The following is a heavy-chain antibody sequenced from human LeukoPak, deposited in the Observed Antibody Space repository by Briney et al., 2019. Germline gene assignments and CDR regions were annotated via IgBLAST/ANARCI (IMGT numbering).Heavy chain of an antibody. CDR1: GGSISSYY. CDR2: IYYSGST. J-gene: IGHJ4*02. D-gene: IGHD3-10*01. CDR3: ARDLNRTPLGSN. Sequence: SETLSLTCTVSGGSISSYYWSWIRQPPGKGLEWIGYIYYSGSTNYNPSLKSRVTISVDTSKNQFSLKLSSVTAADTAVYYCARDLNRTPLGSNWGQGTLVTVSS. V-gene: IGHV4-59*12.